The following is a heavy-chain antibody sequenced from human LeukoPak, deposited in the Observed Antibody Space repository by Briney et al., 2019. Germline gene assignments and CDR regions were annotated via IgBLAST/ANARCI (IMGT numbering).Heavy chain of an antibody. V-gene: IGHV1-18*01. CDR1: GYTFTSYG. CDR3: AREYSGYDPAPIQYWFDP. D-gene: IGHD5-12*01. CDR2: IGAYNGNT. Sequence: ASVKVSCKASGYTFTSYGIRWVRQAPGQGLEWMGWIGAYNGNTNYAQKLQGRVTMTTDTSTSTAYMELRSLRSDDTAVYYCAREYSGYDPAPIQYWFDPWGQGTLVTGSS. J-gene: IGHJ5*02.